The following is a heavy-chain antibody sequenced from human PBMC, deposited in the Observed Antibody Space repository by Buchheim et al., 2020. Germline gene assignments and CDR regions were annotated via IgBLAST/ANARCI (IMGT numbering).Heavy chain of an antibody. D-gene: IGHD6-13*01. J-gene: IGHJ6*02. CDR1: EFTFGDYG. CDR2: IKSKSYGGTT. CDR3: IRDGDRDSWYGSGMDV. V-gene: IGHV3-49*03. Sequence: EVQLVESGGGLVQSGRSLRLSCTASEFTFGDYGMTWLRQAPGKGLEWVAFIKSKSYGGTTEYAASVKGRFIISRDDSKSIAYLQMNSLKTEDTAVYYCIRDGDRDSWYGSGMDVWGQGTT.